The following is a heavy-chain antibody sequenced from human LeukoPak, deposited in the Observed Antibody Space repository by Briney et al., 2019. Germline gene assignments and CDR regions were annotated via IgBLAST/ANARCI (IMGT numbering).Heavy chain of an antibody. CDR2: ISAYNGNT. Sequence: ASVKVSCKASGYTFTSYGISWVRQAPGQGLEWMGWISAYNGNTNYAQKLQGRVTMTTDTSTSTAYMELRSLRSDDTAVYYCARMEYSRSIGGECDYWGQGTLVTVSS. CDR1: GYTFTSYG. D-gene: IGHD6-6*01. V-gene: IGHV1-18*01. CDR3: ARMEYSRSIGGECDY. J-gene: IGHJ4*02.